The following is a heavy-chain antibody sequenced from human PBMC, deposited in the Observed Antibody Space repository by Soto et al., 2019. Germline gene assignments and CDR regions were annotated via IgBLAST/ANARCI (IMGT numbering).Heavy chain of an antibody. V-gene: IGHV1-2*04. CDR1: GYTFTGYY. CDR3: ARAGYSSSWYDY. D-gene: IGHD6-13*01. Sequence: ASVKVSCKASGYTFTGYYMHWVRQAPGQGLEWMGCINPNSGGTNYAQKFQGWVTMTRDTSISTAYMELSRLRSDDTAVYYCARAGYSSSWYDYWGQGTLVTVSS. J-gene: IGHJ4*02. CDR2: INPNSGGT.